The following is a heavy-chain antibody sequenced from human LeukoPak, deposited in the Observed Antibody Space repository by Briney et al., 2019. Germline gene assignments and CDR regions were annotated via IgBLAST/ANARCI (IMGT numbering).Heavy chain of an antibody. CDR2: INPNSGGT. CDR3: ARSTLIRLGLDY. CDR1: GYTFTGYY. Sequence: ASVKVSCEASGYTFTGYYMHWVRQAPGQGLEWMGWINPNSGGTNYAQKFQGRVTMTRDTSISTAYMELSRLRSDDTAVYYCARSTLIRLGLDYWGQGTLVTVSS. D-gene: IGHD3-16*01. V-gene: IGHV1-2*02. J-gene: IGHJ4*02.